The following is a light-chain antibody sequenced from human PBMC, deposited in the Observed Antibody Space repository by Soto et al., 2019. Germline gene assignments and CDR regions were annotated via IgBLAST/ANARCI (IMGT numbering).Light chain of an antibody. CDR3: SSCTSSTTHVT. CDR1: SNDIGTYNY. Sequence: QSALTQPASVSGSPGQSITISCTGTSNDIGTYNYVSWYQQHPGKAPKLMIYDVTARPSGVSNRFSGSKSGNTASLTISGLQPDHEADYYCSSCTSSTTHVTFGGGTKLTVL. V-gene: IGLV2-14*03. CDR2: DVT. J-gene: IGLJ2*01.